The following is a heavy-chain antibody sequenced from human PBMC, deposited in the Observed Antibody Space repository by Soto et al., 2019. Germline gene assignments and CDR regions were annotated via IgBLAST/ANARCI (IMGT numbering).Heavy chain of an antibody. CDR2: IIPILGIA. Sequence: ASVKVSCKASAGTFSSYTISWVRQAPGQGLEWMGRIIPILGIANYAQKFQGRVTITADKSTSTAYMELSSLRSEDTAVYYCARHYYCSSTSCYASEFAFDIWGQGTMVTVSS. CDR3: ARHYYCSSTSCYASEFAFDI. D-gene: IGHD2-2*01. CDR1: AGTFSSYT. J-gene: IGHJ3*02. V-gene: IGHV1-69*02.